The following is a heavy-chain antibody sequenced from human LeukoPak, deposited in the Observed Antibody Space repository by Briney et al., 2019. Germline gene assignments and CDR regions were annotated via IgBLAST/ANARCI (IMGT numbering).Heavy chain of an antibody. CDR3: ASHRTGEDYWYFDL. CDR1: GGSNSSRGYY. J-gene: IGHJ2*01. V-gene: IGHV4-31*03. D-gene: IGHD7-27*01. Sequence: SQTLSLTCTVSGGSNSSRGYYWSWIRQHPGKGLEWIGYIYYSGTTYYNPSLKSRVSISVGTSKNQFSLKLSSVTAEDTAVYYCASHRTGEDYWYFDLWGRGTLVTVSS. CDR2: IYYSGTT.